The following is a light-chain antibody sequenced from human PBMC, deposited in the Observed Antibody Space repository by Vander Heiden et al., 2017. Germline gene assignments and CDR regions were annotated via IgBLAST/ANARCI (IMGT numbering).Light chain of an antibody. J-gene: IGLJ2*01. Sequence: QSVLTQPPSVSGAPGQRVTISCTGSSSNIGAGYDVHWYQQLPGKAPKLLIYGNIERPSGVPDRFSGSKSGTSAALVITGLQVEDEADYYCQSYDTSEGVFGGGTKLTGL. V-gene: IGLV1-40*01. CDR3: QSYDTSEGV. CDR2: GNI. CDR1: SSNIGAGYD.